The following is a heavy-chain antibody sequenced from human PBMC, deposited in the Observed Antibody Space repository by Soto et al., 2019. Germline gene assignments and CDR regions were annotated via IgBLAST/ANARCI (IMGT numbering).Heavy chain of an antibody. V-gene: IGHV3-21*01. J-gene: IGHJ6*02. D-gene: IGHD2-15*01. CDR2: ISRVGTYI. CDR3: ARVYCSGGSCYGVPYYYGMDV. CDR1: GFTFTDYS. Sequence: EVQLVESGGGLVKPGGSLRLSCAASGFTFTDYSMNWVRQAPGKGLEWVSSISRVGTYIYYADSVRGRFTISRDNAKNSLYLQMDSLRAEDTGVYYCARVYCSGGSCYGVPYYYGMDVWGQGTTVTVSS.